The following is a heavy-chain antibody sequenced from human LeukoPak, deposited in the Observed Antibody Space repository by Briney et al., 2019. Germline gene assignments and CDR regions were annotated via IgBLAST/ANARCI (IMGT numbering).Heavy chain of an antibody. CDR2: INHRGST. Sequence: SETLSLTCAVYGGSFSGYYWSWIRQPPGKGLEWIGEINHRGSTNYNPSLKSRVTISVDTSKNQFSLKLSSVTAADTAVYYCARGSGGSSNYWGQGTLVTVSS. V-gene: IGHV4-34*01. CDR1: GGSFSGYY. J-gene: IGHJ4*02. D-gene: IGHD2-15*01. CDR3: ARGSGGSSNY.